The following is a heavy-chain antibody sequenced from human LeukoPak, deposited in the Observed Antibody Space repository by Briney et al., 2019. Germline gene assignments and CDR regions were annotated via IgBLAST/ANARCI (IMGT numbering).Heavy chain of an antibody. V-gene: IGHV4-34*01. CDR3: ARGYRIVGALGYFDY. CDR2: INHSGST. J-gene: IGHJ4*02. Sequence: SETLSLTCAVYGGSISGYYWSWIRQPPGKGLEWIGEINHSGSTNYNPSLKSRVTISVDTSKNQFSLKLSSVTAADTAVYYCARGYRIVGALGYFDYWGQGTLVTVSS. D-gene: IGHD1-26*01. CDR1: GGSISGYY.